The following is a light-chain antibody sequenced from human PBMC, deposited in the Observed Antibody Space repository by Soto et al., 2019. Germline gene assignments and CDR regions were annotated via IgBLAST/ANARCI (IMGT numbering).Light chain of an antibody. CDR3: QSYDSSLSGVV. CDR1: SSNIGAGYD. CDR2: GNS. V-gene: IGLV1-40*01. J-gene: IGLJ2*01. Sequence: QSVLTQPPSVSGAPGQRVTISCTGSSSNIGAGYDVHWYQQLPGTAPKLLIYGNSNRPSGVPDRFSGSKSGTSASLATTGLQAEDEADYYGQSYDSSLSGVVFGGGTQLTVL.